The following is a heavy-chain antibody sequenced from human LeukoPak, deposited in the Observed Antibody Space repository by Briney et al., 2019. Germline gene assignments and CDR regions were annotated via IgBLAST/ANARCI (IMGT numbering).Heavy chain of an antibody. CDR3: ARDYYDSSGYNGWPFDY. CDR2: INHSGST. V-gene: IGHV4-34*01. J-gene: IGHJ4*02. D-gene: IGHD3-22*01. Sequence: SETLSLTCAVYGGSFSGYYWSWIRQPPGKGLVWIGEINHSGSTNYNPSLKSRATISVDTSKNQFSLKLSSVTAADTAVYYCARDYYDSSGYNGWPFDYWGQGTLVTVSS. CDR1: GGSFSGYY.